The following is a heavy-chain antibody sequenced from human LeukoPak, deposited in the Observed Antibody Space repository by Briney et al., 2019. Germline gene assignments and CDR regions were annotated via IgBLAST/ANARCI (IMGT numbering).Heavy chain of an antibody. CDR1: GFTVSSNY. CDR3: ARDQVRYCSGGSCYSGLPDY. D-gene: IGHD2-15*01. Sequence: GGSLRLSCAASGFTVSSNYMSWVRQAPGKGLEWVSVIYSGGSTYYADSVKGRFTISRDNSKNTLYLQMNSLRAEDTAVYYCARDQVRYCSGGSCYSGLPDYWGQGTLVTVSS. J-gene: IGHJ4*02. CDR2: IYSGGST. V-gene: IGHV3-53*01.